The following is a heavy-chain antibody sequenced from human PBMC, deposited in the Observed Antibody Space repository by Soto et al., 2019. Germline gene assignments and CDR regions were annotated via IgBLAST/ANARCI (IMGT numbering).Heavy chain of an antibody. J-gene: IGHJ4*02. CDR2: ISGSGGST. V-gene: IGHV3-23*01. D-gene: IGHD3-3*01. CDR1: GFTFSSYA. CDR3: AKARAQYYDFWSGYPVDY. Sequence: GGSLRLSCAASGFTFSSYAMSWVRQAPGKGLEWVSAISGSGGSTYYADSVKGRFTISRDNSKNTLYLQMNGLRAEDTAVYYFAKARAQYYDFWSGYPVDYWGQGTLVTVSS.